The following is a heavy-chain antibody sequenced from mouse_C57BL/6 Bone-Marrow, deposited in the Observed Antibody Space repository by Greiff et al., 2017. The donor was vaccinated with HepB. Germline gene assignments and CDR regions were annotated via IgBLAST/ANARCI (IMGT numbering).Heavy chain of an antibody. CDR3: ARGIYYYGSPFDY. CDR2: ISSGGSYT. Sequence: EVKLMESGGDLVKPGGSLKLSCAASGFTFSSYGMSWVRQTPDKRLEWVATISSGGSYTYYPDSVKGRFTISRDNAKNTLYLQMSSLKSEDTAMYYCARGIYYYGSPFDYWGQGTTLTVSS. CDR1: GFTFSSYG. J-gene: IGHJ2*01. V-gene: IGHV5-6*01. D-gene: IGHD1-1*01.